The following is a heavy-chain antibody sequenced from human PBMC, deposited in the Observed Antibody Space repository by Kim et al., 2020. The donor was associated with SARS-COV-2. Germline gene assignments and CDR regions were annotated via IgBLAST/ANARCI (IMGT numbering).Heavy chain of an antibody. CDR1: GYTFTSYG. J-gene: IGHJ6*02. CDR2: ISAYNGNT. D-gene: IGHD6-6*01. CDR3: ARVQESGWSSSASYYYYYYGMDV. V-gene: IGHV1-18*01. Sequence: ASVKVSCKASGYTFTSYGISWVRQAPGQGLEWMGWISAYNGNTNYAQKLQGRVTMTTDTSTSTAYMELRSLRSDDTAVYYCARVQESGWSSSASYYYYYYGMDVWGQGTTVTVSS.